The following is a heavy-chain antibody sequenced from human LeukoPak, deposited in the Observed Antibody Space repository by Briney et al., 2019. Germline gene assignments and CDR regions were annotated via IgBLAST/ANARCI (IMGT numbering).Heavy chain of an antibody. Sequence: ASVKVSCKASGYTFTSYDINWVGQATAQGLDWMGWMNPNSWNKGYQQKFQGRVTMTRNTSISTAYMELSRLRSEDTAVYYCARGTYYYDSSGYYTDYWGQGTLVTVSS. D-gene: IGHD3-22*01. CDR3: ARGTYYYDSSGYYTDY. CDR2: MNPNSWNK. V-gene: IGHV1-8*01. CDR1: GYTFTSYD. J-gene: IGHJ4*02.